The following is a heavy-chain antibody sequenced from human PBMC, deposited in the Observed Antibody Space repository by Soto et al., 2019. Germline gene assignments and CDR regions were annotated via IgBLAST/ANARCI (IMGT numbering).Heavy chain of an antibody. V-gene: IGHV3-30-3*01. J-gene: IGHJ6*02. Sequence: QVHLVESGGGVVHPGRSLRLSCAASGFTFSDYAIHWVRQAPGKGLEWVAVISFDGSNKYFADSVKGRFTISRDNSKDTLYVKMNSLREEHTDLYCCARASFITMVRGAHISVSGMDVWGQGTTVIVSS. D-gene: IGHD3-10*01. CDR1: GFTFSDYA. CDR2: ISFDGSNK. CDR3: ARASFITMVRGAHISVSGMDV.